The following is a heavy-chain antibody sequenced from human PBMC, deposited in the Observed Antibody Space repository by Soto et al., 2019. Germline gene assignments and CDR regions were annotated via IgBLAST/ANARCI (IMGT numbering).Heavy chain of an antibody. D-gene: IGHD3-22*01. Sequence: GGSLRLSCAASGFTFSSYAMHWVRQAPGKGLEYVSAIDGNGGSTYYADSVKGRFTISRDNSRLYLQMGSLRAEDMAVYYCAKVFHDGGGYYYDYWGQGTLVTVSS. CDR3: AKVFHDGGGYYYDY. CDR2: IDGNGGST. J-gene: IGHJ4*02. V-gene: IGHV3-64*02. CDR1: GFTFSSYA.